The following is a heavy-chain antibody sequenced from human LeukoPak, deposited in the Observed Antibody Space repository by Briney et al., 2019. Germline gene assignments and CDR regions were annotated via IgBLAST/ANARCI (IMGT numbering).Heavy chain of an antibody. V-gene: IGHV3-48*03. Sequence: PGGSLRLSCAASGFTFSSYEMNWVRQAPGKGLEWVSYISSSGSTIYYADSVKGRFTISRGNAKNSLYLQMNSLRAEDTAVYYCARAPPRIAAAGTGEYFDYWGQGTLVTVSS. CDR1: GFTFSSYE. CDR2: ISSSGSTI. J-gene: IGHJ4*02. CDR3: ARAPPRIAAAGTGEYFDY. D-gene: IGHD6-13*01.